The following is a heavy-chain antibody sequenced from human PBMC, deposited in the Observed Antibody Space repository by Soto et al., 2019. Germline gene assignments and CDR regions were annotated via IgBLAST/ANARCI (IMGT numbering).Heavy chain of an antibody. CDR3: ANVHGIPDY. Sequence: SVKDCFKARGGPFSCYAISLVRQAAGQGLEWMGGIIPIVGTANYAQKFQGRVTITADESMRTAYMELSSLRSEDTAVYYCANVHGIPDYWGQGTLVTVSS. J-gene: IGHJ4*02. V-gene: IGHV1-69*13. CDR2: IIPIVGTA. CDR1: GGPFSCYA. D-gene: IGHD1-26*01.